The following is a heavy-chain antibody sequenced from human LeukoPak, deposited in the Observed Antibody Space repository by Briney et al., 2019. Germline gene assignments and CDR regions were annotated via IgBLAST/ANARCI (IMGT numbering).Heavy chain of an antibody. J-gene: IGHJ4*02. D-gene: IGHD3-3*01. Sequence: SETLSLTCAVYGGSFSGYYWSWIRQPPGKGLEWIGEINHSGSTNYNPSLKSRVTISVDTSKNQFSLKLSSVTAADTAVYSCARVYRDDFWSGYSTHFDSWGQGTLVTVSS. CDR1: GGSFSGYY. V-gene: IGHV4-34*01. CDR2: INHSGST. CDR3: ARVYRDDFWSGYSTHFDS.